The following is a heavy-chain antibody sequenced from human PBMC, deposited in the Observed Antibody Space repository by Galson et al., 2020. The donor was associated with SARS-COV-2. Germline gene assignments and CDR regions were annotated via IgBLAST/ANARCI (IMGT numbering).Heavy chain of an antibody. D-gene: IGHD3-10*01. Sequence: SETLSLTCTVSGGSISDYYWSWIRQPPGKGLELIGYIFYSGSTNYNPSLKSRVTISVDTSKNQFSLRLRSVTDADTAVYYCAKGFGESWGQGTLGTVSA. J-gene: IGHJ4*02. CDR2: IFYSGST. CDR1: GGSISDYY. V-gene: IGHV4-59*01. CDR3: AKGFGES.